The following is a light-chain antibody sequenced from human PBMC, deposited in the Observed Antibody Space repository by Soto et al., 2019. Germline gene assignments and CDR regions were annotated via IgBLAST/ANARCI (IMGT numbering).Light chain of an antibody. CDR2: RIS. V-gene: IGKV2-24*01. J-gene: IGKJ4*01. CDR3: MQATQFPLT. CDR1: QGLVHSDGNTY. Sequence: DIVMTQTPLSSPVTLGQPASISCRSSQGLVHSDGNTYLTWLRQRPGQPPRLLIYRISSRFSGVPDRFSGSGAGTDFTLKISRVEAEDVGVYYCMQATQFPLTFGGGTKVEIK.